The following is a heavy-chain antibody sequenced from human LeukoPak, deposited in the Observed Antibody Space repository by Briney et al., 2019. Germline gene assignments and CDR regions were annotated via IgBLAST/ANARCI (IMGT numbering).Heavy chain of an antibody. CDR2: IYSSGST. Sequence: PSETLSLTCTVSGGAISSYYWSWIRQPAGKGLEWIGRIYSSGSTNYNTSLKSRVTMSVDTSKNQFSLKLSSVTAADTAVYYCARANHSNYGVLYFDYWGQGTLVTVSS. CDR1: GGAISSYY. J-gene: IGHJ4*02. V-gene: IGHV4-4*07. D-gene: IGHD4-11*01. CDR3: ARANHSNYGVLYFDY.